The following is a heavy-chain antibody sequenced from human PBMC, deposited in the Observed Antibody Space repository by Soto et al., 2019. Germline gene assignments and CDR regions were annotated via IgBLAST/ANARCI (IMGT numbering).Heavy chain of an antibody. V-gene: IGHV5-51*01. CDR2: IYPGDHET. J-gene: IGHJ4*02. Sequence: GESLKISCKGSGYYFSTYWISWVRQTPGKGLEWMGIIYPGDHETRYSPSFHGKVTISADRSINTAYLQWNSLEASDTAFYFCARSPRSSPYFDYWGQGALVTVS. D-gene: IGHD6-13*01. CDR3: ARSPRSSPYFDY. CDR1: GYYFSTYW.